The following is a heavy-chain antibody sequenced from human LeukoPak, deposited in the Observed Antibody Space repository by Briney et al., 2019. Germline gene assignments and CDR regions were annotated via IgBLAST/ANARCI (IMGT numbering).Heavy chain of an antibody. V-gene: IGHV3-23*01. D-gene: IGHD6-19*01. CDR2: ISGSGGST. CDR1: GFTFSNYA. CDR3: ARDRTGIAVAGPETVYYYYGMDV. Sequence: PGGSLRLSCAASGFTFSNYAMSWVRQAPGKGLEWVSAISGSGGSTYYADSVKGRFTISRDNSKNTLYLQMNSLRAEDTAVYYCARDRTGIAVAGPETVYYYYGMDVWGQGTTVTVSS. J-gene: IGHJ6*02.